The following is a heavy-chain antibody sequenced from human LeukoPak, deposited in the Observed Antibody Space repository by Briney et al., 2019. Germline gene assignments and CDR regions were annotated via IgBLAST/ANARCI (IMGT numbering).Heavy chain of an antibody. CDR3: ARDVGVCSSTSCYAGPIDY. Sequence: ASVKLSCKASGYTFTSYYMHWVRQPPGQGLEWMGIINPSGGSTSYAQKFQGRVTMTRDTSTSTVYMELSSLRSEDTAVYYCARDVGVCSSTSCYAGPIDYWGQGNLVTVSS. D-gene: IGHD2-2*01. J-gene: IGHJ4*02. CDR1: GYTFTSYY. CDR2: INPSGGST. V-gene: IGHV1-46*01.